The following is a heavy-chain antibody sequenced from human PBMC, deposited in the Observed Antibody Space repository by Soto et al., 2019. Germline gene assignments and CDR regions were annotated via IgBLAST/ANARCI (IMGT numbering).Heavy chain of an antibody. J-gene: IGHJ5*02. D-gene: IGHD5-18*01. V-gene: IGHV3-33*01. CDR3: ARTWIQVWPLET. Sequence: QVQLVESGGGVVQPGRSLRLSCATSGFTFSNYGMHWVRQAPGKGLEWVAVIWYDGSNKYYVDSVKGRFTISRDNSKRPVDRQMTSLRAEDTAVYYGARTWIQVWPLETWGQGTLVTVSS. CDR2: IWYDGSNK. CDR1: GFTFSNYG.